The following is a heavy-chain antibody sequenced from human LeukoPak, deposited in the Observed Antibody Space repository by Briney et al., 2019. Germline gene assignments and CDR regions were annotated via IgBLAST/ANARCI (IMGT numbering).Heavy chain of an antibody. J-gene: IGHJ4*02. Sequence: PGGSLRLSCAASGFTFDDYAMHWVRQAPGKGLEWVSGISWNSGSIGYADSVKGRFTISRDNAKNSLYLQMNSLRAEDTAVYYCARDHRGDRYWGQGTLVTVSS. D-gene: IGHD4-17*01. V-gene: IGHV3-9*01. CDR1: GFTFDDYA. CDR3: ARDHRGDRY. CDR2: ISWNSGSI.